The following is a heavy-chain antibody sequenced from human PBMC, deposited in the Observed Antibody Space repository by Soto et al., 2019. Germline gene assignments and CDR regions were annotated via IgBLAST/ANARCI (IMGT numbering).Heavy chain of an antibody. J-gene: IGHJ6*02. CDR2: IYPGDSDT. D-gene: IGHD3-10*02. CDR3: ARLFGHRLRDGYNPTYGMDV. Sequence: PGESLKTSCKGSGYSFTSYWIGWVRQMPGKGLEWMGIIYPGDSDTRYSPSFQGQVTISADKSISTAYLQWSSLKASDTAMYYCARLFGHRLRDGYNPTYGMDVWGQGTTVTVSS. CDR1: GYSFTSYW. V-gene: IGHV5-51*01.